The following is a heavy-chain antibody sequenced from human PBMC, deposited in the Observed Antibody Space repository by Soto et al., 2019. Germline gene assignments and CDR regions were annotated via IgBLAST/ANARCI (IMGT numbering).Heavy chain of an antibody. D-gene: IGHD2-21*01. CDR1: GFTFSSYA. V-gene: IGHV3-23*01. J-gene: IGHJ4*02. CDR3: AKDDILSSANFDY. CDR2: ISGSGGST. Sequence: EVQLLESGGGLVQPGGSLRLSCAASGFTFSSYAMSWVRQAPGKGLEWVSAISGSGGSTYYADSVKGWFTISRDNSKNTLYLQMNSLRAEDTAVYYCAKDDILSSANFDYWGQGTLVTVSS.